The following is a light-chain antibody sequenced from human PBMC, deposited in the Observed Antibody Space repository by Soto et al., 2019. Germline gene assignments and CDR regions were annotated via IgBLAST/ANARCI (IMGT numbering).Light chain of an antibody. CDR1: QGIGDT. CDR3: QQYGSSPTWT. J-gene: IGKJ1*01. CDR2: GAS. Sequence: EVVMRQSPATLSVSPGEGATLSCRASQGIGDTLAWYQHKPGQTPRLLIYGASTRATGIPDRFSGSGSGTDFTLTISRLEPEDSAVYYCQQYGSSPTWTFGQGTKVDNK. V-gene: IGKV3-20*01.